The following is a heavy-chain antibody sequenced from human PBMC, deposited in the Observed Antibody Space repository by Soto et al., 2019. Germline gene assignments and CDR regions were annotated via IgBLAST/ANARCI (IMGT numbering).Heavy chain of an antibody. J-gene: IGHJ4*02. D-gene: IGHD4-4*01. CDR2: IWYDGSNK. CDR3: ARDYRYSNSSGY. V-gene: IGHV3-33*01. Sequence: QVQLVESGGGVVQPGRSLRLSCAASGFTFSSYGMHWVRQAPGKGLEWVAVIWYDGSNKYYADSVKGRFTISRDNSKNTLYLQMNSLRAEDTAVYYCARDYRYSNSSGYWGQGTLVTVSS. CDR1: GFTFSSYG.